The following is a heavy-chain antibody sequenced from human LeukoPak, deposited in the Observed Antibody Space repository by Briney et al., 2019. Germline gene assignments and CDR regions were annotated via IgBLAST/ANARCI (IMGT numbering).Heavy chain of an antibody. CDR1: GGSISSYY. D-gene: IGHD6-6*01. CDR3: ARVGPGSSSPY. V-gene: IGHV4-59*01. CDR2: IYYSGST. J-gene: IGHJ4*02. Sequence: PSETLSFTCTVSGGSISSYYWSWIRQPPGKGLEWIGYIYYSGSTNYNPSLKSRVTISVDTSKNQFSLKLSSVTAADTAVYYCARVGPGSSSPYWGQGTLVTVSS.